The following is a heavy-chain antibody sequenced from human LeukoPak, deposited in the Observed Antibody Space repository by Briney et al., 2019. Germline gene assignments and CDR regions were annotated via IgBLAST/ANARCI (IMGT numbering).Heavy chain of an antibody. CDR2: ISSSSTI. Sequence: GGSLRLSCAASGFTFSSYSMNWVRQAPGKGLEWVSYISSSSTIYYADSVKGRFTISRDNAKNSLYLQMNSLRDEDTAVYYCARDRGYYDSSGIIWGQGTLVTVSS. V-gene: IGHV3-48*02. CDR3: ARDRGYYDSSGII. CDR1: GFTFSSYS. D-gene: IGHD3-22*01. J-gene: IGHJ4*02.